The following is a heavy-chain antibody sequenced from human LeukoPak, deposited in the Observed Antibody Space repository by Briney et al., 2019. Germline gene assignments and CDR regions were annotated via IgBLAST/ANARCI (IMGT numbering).Heavy chain of an antibody. V-gene: IGHV4-4*02. D-gene: IGHD5-12*01. CDR2: IYHSGST. CDR3: ARYRGGSGYHFDY. CDR1: GGSISSSNW. J-gene: IGHJ4*02. Sequence: SETLSLTCAVSGGSISSSNWWSWVRQPPGKGLEWIGEIYHSGSTNYNPSLKSRVTISGDKSKNHLSLKLSSVTAADTAVYYCARYRGGSGYHFDYWGQGTLVTVSS.